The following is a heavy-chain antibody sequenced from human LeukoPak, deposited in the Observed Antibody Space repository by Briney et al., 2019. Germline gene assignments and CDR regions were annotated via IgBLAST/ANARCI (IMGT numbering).Heavy chain of an antibody. J-gene: IGHJ4*02. V-gene: IGHV1-2*02. CDR2: INPNSGGT. CDR3: ARDRVCSSTSCYDGGRKVNDY. CDR1: GYTFTGCY. D-gene: IGHD2-2*01. Sequence: GASVKVSCKASGYTFTGCYMHWVRQAPGQGLEWMGWINPNSGGTNYAQKFQGRVTMTRDTSISTAYMELRSLRSDDTAVYYCARDRVCSSTSCYDGGRKVNDYWGQGTLVTVSS.